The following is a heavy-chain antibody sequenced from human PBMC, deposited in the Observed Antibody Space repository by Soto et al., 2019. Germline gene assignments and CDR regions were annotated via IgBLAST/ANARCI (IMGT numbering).Heavy chain of an antibody. CDR1: GDSIRNYY. CDR3: ARDLDGLHDDNSGPYPRPG. V-gene: IGHV4-59*12. CDR2: IYYSGNT. D-gene: IGHD3-22*01. Sequence: SETLSLTCTVSGDSIRNYYWSWIRQLPGKGLEWIGYIYYSGNTNYNPSLKGRVTISVDTSKHEFSLRMKSVTVADTAVYYCARDLDGLHDDNSGPYPRPGWGQGTLVTVSS. J-gene: IGHJ1*01.